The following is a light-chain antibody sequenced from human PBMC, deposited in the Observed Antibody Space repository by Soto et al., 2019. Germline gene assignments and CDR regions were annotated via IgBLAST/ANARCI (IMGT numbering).Light chain of an antibody. V-gene: IGKV2-28*01. J-gene: IGKJ5*01. CDR1: QSLLHSNGYKY. CDR3: MQALQTPLIT. Sequence: DIVMTQSPLSLPVTPGEPASISCRSSQSLLHSNGYKYLDWYLQKPGQSPQLLIYLGSNRASGVPDRFSGSGSGTDFTLKISRVEAEDVGVYYCMQALQTPLITFGQGTRLEIK. CDR2: LGS.